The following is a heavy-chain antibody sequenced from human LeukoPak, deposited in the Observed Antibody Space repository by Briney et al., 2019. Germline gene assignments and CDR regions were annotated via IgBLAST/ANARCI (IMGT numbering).Heavy chain of an antibody. D-gene: IGHD5-24*01. V-gene: IGHV1-2*06. CDR3: ARVRRDGYNSLFDY. CDR2: INPNSGGT. Sequence: ASVKGSCKASGYTFTGYYMHWVRQAPGQGLEWMGRINPNSGGTNYAQKFQGRVTMTRDTSISTAYMELSRLRSDDTAVYYCARVRRDGYNSLFDYWGQGTLVTVSS. CDR1: GYTFTGYY. J-gene: IGHJ4*02.